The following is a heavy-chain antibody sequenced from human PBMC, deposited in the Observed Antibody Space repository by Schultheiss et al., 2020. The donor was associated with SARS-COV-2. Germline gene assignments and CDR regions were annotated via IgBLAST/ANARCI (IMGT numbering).Heavy chain of an antibody. CDR1: GASISTYY. D-gene: IGHD7-27*01. CDR3: ARGQTGHMPFDY. CDR2: IYHSGST. Sequence: SETLSLTCIVSGASISTYYWSWIRQPPGKGLEWIGYIYHSGSTYYNPSLKSRVTMSVDTSKNQFSLNLSSVTAADTAVYYCARGQTGHMPFDYWGQGTLVTVSS. J-gene: IGHJ4*02. V-gene: IGHV4-59*01.